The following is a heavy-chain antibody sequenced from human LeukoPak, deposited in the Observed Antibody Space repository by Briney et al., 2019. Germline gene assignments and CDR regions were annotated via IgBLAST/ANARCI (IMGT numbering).Heavy chain of an antibody. V-gene: IGHV3-23*01. CDR1: GFTFSSYA. Sequence: GGSLRLSCAASGFTFSSYAMSWVRQAPGKGLEWVSSASGSGGRTYYADSVKGRFTISRDNSKNTLYLQMNSLRAEDTAVYYCAKDLGSVVTPPSLDYWGQGTLVTVSS. CDR2: ASGSGGRT. D-gene: IGHD4-23*01. J-gene: IGHJ4*02. CDR3: AKDLGSVVTPPSLDY.